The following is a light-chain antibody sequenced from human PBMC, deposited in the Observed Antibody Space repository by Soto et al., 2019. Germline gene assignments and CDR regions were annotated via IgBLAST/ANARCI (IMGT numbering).Light chain of an antibody. V-gene: IGKV3-20*01. CDR2: DAS. CDR1: QSLSSGY. CDR3: QHYSSSPLT. J-gene: IGKJ4*01. Sequence: EVVLTQSPGTLSLSPGERATLSCRASQSLSSGYLAWYQQKHGQAPRLLIFDASSRATGIPDRFSGSGSGTDFTLTISRLEPDDFAVYYCQHYSSSPLTFDGGTKVDIK.